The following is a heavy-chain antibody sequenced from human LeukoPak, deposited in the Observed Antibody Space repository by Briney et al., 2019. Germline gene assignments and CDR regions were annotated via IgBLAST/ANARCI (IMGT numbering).Heavy chain of an antibody. CDR1: SGSISSHY. D-gene: IGHD3-22*01. CDR3: ARIPPLDDSSGYLFDY. V-gene: IGHV4-59*11. CDR2: IYYSGST. Sequence: SETLSLTCTVSSGSISSHYWSWIRQPPGKGLEWIGYIYYSGSTSYNPSLRSRVTISLDTSKKWFSLKLSSVTAADTAVYYCARIPPLDDSSGYLFDYWGQGTLVTVSS. J-gene: IGHJ4*02.